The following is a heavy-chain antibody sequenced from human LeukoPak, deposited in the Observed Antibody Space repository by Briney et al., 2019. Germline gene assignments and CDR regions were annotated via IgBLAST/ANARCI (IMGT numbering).Heavy chain of an antibody. D-gene: IGHD6-19*01. J-gene: IGHJ4*02. CDR2: ISSSGSTI. CDR3: ARVGSSGSILYFDY. CDR1: GFTFSDYY. V-gene: IGHV3-11*01. Sequence: GGSLRFSCAASGFTFSDYYMSWIRQAPGKGLEWVSYISSSGSTIYYADSVKGRFTISRDNAKNSLYLQMNSLRAEDTAVYYCARVGSSGSILYFDYWGQGTLVTVSS.